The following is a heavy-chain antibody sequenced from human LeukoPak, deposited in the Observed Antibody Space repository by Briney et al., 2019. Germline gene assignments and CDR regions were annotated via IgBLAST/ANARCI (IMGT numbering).Heavy chain of an antibody. V-gene: IGHV4-59*01. J-gene: IGHJ5*02. CDR2: IYYSGST. CDR3: ARVWGCVGATDWFDP. CDR1: GGSISSYY. Sequence: SETLSLTCTVSGGSISSYYWSWIRQPPGKGLEWIGYIYYSGSTNYNPSLKSRVTISVDTSKNQFSLKLSSVTAADTAVYYCARVWGCVGATDWFDPWGQGTLVTVSS. D-gene: IGHD1-26*01.